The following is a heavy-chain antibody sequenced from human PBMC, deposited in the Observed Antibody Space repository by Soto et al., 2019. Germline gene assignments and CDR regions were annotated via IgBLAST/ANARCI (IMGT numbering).Heavy chain of an antibody. V-gene: IGHV4-31*03. Sequence: QVQLQESGPGLVKPSQTLSLTCTVSGASLNSDDNYWSWIRQHPGKGLEWIGYISYSGHTYYTPSLRSRLTMSIDTSKNQFSLKLTSLTPADTAVYYCVKIRRVFGELSYVFDSWGQGTLVTVSS. CDR1: GASLNSDDNY. CDR2: ISYSGHT. J-gene: IGHJ4*02. D-gene: IGHD3-10*01. CDR3: VKIRRVFGELSYVFDS.